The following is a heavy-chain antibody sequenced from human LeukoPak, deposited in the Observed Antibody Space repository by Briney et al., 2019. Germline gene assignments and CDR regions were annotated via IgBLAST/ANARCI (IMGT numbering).Heavy chain of an antibody. Sequence: GGSLRLSCDASGFTFSSYSMNWVRQAPGKGLEWISYIRSSTTTIYYAASVKGRFTISTDNAKNSLYLQMSSLRDEDTAVYYCARDAQWAFDFWGQGTMVTVSS. D-gene: IGHD1-26*01. CDR2: IRSSTTTI. CDR1: GFTFSSYS. J-gene: IGHJ3*01. V-gene: IGHV3-48*02. CDR3: ARDAQWAFDF.